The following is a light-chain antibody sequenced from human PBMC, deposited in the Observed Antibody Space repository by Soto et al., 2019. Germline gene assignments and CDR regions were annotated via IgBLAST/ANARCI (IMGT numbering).Light chain of an antibody. CDR2: TND. V-gene: IGLV1-44*01. J-gene: IGLJ2*01. CDR1: NSNIGRNT. Sequence: QSVLTQPPSASGTPGQRVTVSCSGSNSNIGRNTVNWYQHLPGTAPKLLIYTNDQRPSGVPDRFSGSKSGTSASLAISGLQSEDEADYYCAAWDDSLNALFGGGTKVTVL. CDR3: AAWDDSLNAL.